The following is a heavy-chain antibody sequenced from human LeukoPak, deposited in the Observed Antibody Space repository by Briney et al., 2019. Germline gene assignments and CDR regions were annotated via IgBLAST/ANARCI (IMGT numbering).Heavy chain of an antibody. Sequence: TSETLSLTCTVSGGSISSSSYYWGWIRQPPGKGLEWIGSIYYSGSTYYNPSLKSRVTISVDTSKNQFSLKLSSVTAADTAVYYCARHLISETGGWFDPWGLGTLVTVSS. CDR1: GGSISSSSYY. CDR3: ARHLISETGGWFDP. V-gene: IGHV4-39*01. CDR2: IYYSGST. D-gene: IGHD2-8*01. J-gene: IGHJ5*02.